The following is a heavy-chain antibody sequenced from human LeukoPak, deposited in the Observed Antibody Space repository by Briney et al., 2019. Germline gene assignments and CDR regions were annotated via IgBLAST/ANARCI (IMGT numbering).Heavy chain of an antibody. J-gene: IGHJ1*01. D-gene: IGHD4-11*01. Sequence: SGGSLRLSCAASGFTFSSHAMNWVRQAPGRGLEWVSVITGSGGSTYHADSVKGRFTISRDNSKNTLYLQMNSLRAEDTAVYYCAKDRLGFLGYFQHWGQGTLVTVSS. CDR3: AKDRLGFLGYFQH. V-gene: IGHV3-23*01. CDR1: GFTFSSHA. CDR2: ITGSGGST.